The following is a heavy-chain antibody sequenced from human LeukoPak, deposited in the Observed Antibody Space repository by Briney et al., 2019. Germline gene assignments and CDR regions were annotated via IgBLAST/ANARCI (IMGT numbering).Heavy chain of an antibody. Sequence: SETLSLTCSVSDYSISSGYFWGWVRQPPGKGLEWIGSIHLRGTTSYNPSLKSRVTIDTSSNQFSLKLYSVTASDTAVYYCAREYGGTYGSFEYWGQGSLVTVSS. CDR2: IHLRGTT. CDR1: DYSISSGYF. CDR3: AREYGGTYGSFEY. J-gene: IGHJ4*02. V-gene: IGHV4-38-2*02. D-gene: IGHD1-26*01.